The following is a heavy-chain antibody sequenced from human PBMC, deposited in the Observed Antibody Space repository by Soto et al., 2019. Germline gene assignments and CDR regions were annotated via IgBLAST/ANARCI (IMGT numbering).Heavy chain of an antibody. CDR1: GYTFTSYG. D-gene: IGHD3-10*01. CDR3: ARVPGSGSYVPP. Sequence: QVQLVQSGAEVKKPGASVKVSCKASGYTFTSYGISWVRQAPGQGLEWMGWFSAYNGNTNYVQRLQGRVTMTTDTSTSTAYMELKRLRYDDTAVYYCARVPGSGSYVPPWGQGTLVTVSS. J-gene: IGHJ5*02. V-gene: IGHV1-18*01. CDR2: FSAYNGNT.